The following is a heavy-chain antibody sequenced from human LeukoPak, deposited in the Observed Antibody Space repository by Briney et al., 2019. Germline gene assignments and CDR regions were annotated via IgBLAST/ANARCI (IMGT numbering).Heavy chain of an antibody. CDR2: INWNGGST. Sequence: GGSLRLSCAASGFTFDDYGMSWVRQAPGRGLEWVSGINWNGGSTGYADSVKGRFTISRDNAKNSLYLQMNSLRAEDTALYYCARVYSYGLRYYFDYWGQGTLVTVSS. D-gene: IGHD5-18*01. CDR1: GFTFDDYG. J-gene: IGHJ4*02. V-gene: IGHV3-20*04. CDR3: ARVYSYGLRYYFDY.